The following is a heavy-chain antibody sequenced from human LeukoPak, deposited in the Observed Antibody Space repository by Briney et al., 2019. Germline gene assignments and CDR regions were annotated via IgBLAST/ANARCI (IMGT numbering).Heavy chain of an antibody. CDR1: GHTFTGYY. CDR3: EREDAVGGFDY. Sequence: ASVKVSCKASGHTFTGYYMHWVRQAPGQGLEWMGWINPHSGGTNYAQKFQGRVTMTRDTSISTAYMELSRLRSDDTAVYYCEREDAVGGFDYWGQGTLVTVSS. D-gene: IGHD6-19*01. J-gene: IGHJ4*02. CDR2: INPHSGGT. V-gene: IGHV1-2*02.